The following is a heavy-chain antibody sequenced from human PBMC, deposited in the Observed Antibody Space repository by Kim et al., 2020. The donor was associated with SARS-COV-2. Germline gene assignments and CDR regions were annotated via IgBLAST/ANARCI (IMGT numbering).Heavy chain of an antibody. V-gene: IGHV4-31*02. J-gene: IGHJ4*02. CDR3: ARAKQLGEFDY. Sequence: TSYNPSRKSRVTISVDTSKNQFSLKLSSVTAADTAVYYCARAKQLGEFDYWGQGTLVTVSS. D-gene: IGHD6-13*01. CDR2: T.